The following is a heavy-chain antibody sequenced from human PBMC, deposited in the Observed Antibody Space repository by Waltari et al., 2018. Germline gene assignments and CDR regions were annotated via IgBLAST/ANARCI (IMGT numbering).Heavy chain of an antibody. CDR1: GGSFSGYS. D-gene: IGHD2-2*01. V-gene: IGHV4-34*01. CDR3: ARGHYQLLWEDYYYGMDV. Sequence: QVQLQQWGAGLLKPSETLSLTCAVYGGSFSGYSWSWIRQPPGKGLEWIGEINHSGSTNYNPSLKSRVTISVDTSKNQFSLKLSSVTAADTAVYYCARGHYQLLWEDYYYGMDVWGQGTTVTVSS. J-gene: IGHJ6*02. CDR2: INHSGST.